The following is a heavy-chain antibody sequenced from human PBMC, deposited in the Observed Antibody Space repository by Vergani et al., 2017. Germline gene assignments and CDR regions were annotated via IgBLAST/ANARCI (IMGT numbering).Heavy chain of an antibody. V-gene: IGHV1-69*08. Sequence: QVQLVQSGAEVKKPGSSVKVSCKASGGTFSSYTISWVRQAPGQGLEWMGRIIPILGIANYAQKFQGRVTITADKSTSTAYMELSSLRSADTAVYYCARDAGSSWYNYYYYYGMDVWGQGTTVTVSS. J-gene: IGHJ6*02. CDR2: IIPILGIA. CDR3: ARDAGSSWYNYYYYYGMDV. D-gene: IGHD6-13*01. CDR1: GGTFSSYT.